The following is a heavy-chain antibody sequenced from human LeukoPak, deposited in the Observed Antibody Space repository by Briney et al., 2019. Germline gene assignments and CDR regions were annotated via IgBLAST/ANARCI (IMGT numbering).Heavy chain of an antibody. J-gene: IGHJ4*02. D-gene: IGHD3-3*01. CDR1: GFTFSSYA. CDR2: ISGSGGST. V-gene: IGHV3-23*01. CDR3: AKPRRDFWSGYSDYFDY. Sequence: GGSLRLSCAASGFTFSSYAMSWVRQAPGKGLEWVSAISGSGGSTYYADSVKRRFTISRDNSKNTLYLQMNSLRAEDTAVYYCAKPRRDFWSGYSDYFDYWGQGTLVTVSS.